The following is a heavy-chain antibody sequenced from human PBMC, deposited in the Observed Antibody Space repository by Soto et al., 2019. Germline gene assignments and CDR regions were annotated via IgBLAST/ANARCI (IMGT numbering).Heavy chain of an antibody. D-gene: IGHD3-9*01. CDR2: IYYSGST. J-gene: IGHJ4*02. CDR3: ASSILTGYYSY. Sequence: SETLSLTCTVSGGSISSYYWSWIRQPPGKGLEWIGYIYYSGSTNYNPSLKSRVTISVDTSKNQFSLKLSSVTAADTAVYYCASSILTGYYSYWGQGTLVTVSS. CDR1: GGSISSYY. V-gene: IGHV4-59*01.